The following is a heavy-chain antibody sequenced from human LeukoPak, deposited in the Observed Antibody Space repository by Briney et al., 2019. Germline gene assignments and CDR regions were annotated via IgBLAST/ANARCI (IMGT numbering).Heavy chain of an antibody. CDR2: ISTYNGNT. CDR1: GYTFTSYG. J-gene: IGHJ5*02. Sequence: GASVKVSCKASGYTFTSYGISWVRQAPGQGLEWMGWISTYNGNTNYAQKLQGRVTMTTDTSTSTAYMELRSLRSDDTAVYYCARDLGMDYYDSSGSPWGQGTLVTVSS. CDR3: ARDLGMDYYDSSGSP. V-gene: IGHV1-18*01. D-gene: IGHD3-22*01.